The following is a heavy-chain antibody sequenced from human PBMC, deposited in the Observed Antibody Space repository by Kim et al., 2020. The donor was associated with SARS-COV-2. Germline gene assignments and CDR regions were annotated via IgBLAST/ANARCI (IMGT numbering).Heavy chain of an antibody. D-gene: IGHD6-19*01. J-gene: IGHJ4*02. Sequence: GRFTISRDNAKNSLYLQMNSLSAEDTALYYCAKEAPSIAVAGTRPWGFDYWGQGTLVTVSS. V-gene: IGHV3-9*01. CDR3: AKEAPSIAVAGTRPWGFDY.